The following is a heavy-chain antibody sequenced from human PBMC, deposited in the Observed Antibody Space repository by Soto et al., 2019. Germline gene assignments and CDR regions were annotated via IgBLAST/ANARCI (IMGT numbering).Heavy chain of an antibody. CDR2: IHSTRSP. V-gene: IGHV4-4*07. D-gene: IGHD4-17*01. J-gene: IGHJ5*02. CDR1: GDSVIKYY. Sequence: SETLSLTCTVSGDSVIKYYWNWIRQPAGKGLEWIGRIHSTRSPNYNPSLKSRVTMSVDTSKNQFSLKLNLTSVTAADTAVYYCARSPAYGDYANLDTWGQGTLVTVSS. CDR3: ARSPAYGDYANLDT.